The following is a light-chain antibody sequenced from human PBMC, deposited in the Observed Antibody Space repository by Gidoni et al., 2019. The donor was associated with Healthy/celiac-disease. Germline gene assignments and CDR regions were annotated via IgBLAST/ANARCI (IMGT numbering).Light chain of an antibody. Sequence: QSVLTQPPSASGTPGLRVTISCSGSSSNIGSNYVYWYQQLPGTAPKLLISRNNQRPSGVPDRFSGSKSGTSASLAISGLRSEDEADYYCAAWDDSLSGPWVFGGGTKLTVL. V-gene: IGLV1-47*01. CDR2: RNN. J-gene: IGLJ3*02. CDR3: AAWDDSLSGPWV. CDR1: SSNIGSNY.